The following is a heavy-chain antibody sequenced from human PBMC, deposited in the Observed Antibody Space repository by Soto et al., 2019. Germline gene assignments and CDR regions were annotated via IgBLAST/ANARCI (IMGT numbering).Heavy chain of an antibody. CDR2: ISYDGSNK. CDR1: GFTFSSYA. V-gene: IGHV3-30-3*01. J-gene: IGHJ3*02. D-gene: IGHD3-22*01. CDR3: AREPKDDSSGGDAFDI. Sequence: QVQLVESGGGVVQPGRSLRLSCAASGFTFSSYAMHWVRQAPGKGLEWVAVISYDGSNKYYADSVKGRFTISRDNSKNTLYLQMSSLRAEDTAVYYCAREPKDDSSGGDAFDIWGQGTMVTVSS.